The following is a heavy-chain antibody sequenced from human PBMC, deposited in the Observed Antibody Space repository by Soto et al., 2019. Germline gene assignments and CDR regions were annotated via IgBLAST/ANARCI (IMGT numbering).Heavy chain of an antibody. CDR2: INSDGSST. Sequence: GGSLRLSCAASGFTFSSYGMHWVRQAPGKGLVWVSRINSDGSSTSYADSVKGRFTISRDNAKNTLYLQMNSLRAEDTAVYYCASGLVPYDYYYYGMDVWGQGTTVTVSS. V-gene: IGHV3-74*01. CDR3: ASGLVPYDYYYYGMDV. D-gene: IGHD6-6*01. J-gene: IGHJ6*02. CDR1: GFTFSSYG.